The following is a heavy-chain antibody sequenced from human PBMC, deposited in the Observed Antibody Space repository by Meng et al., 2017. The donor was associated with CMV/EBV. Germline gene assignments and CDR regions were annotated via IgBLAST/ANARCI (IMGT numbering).Heavy chain of an antibody. J-gene: IGHJ4*02. V-gene: IGHV3-48*03. Sequence: GGSLRLSCAASGFTFSSYEMNWVRQAPGKGLEWVSYISSSGSTIYYADSVKGRFTISRDNAKSSLYLQMNSLRAEDTAVYYCARVGYSSSSYWGQGTLVTVSS. D-gene: IGHD6-13*01. CDR2: ISSSGSTI. CDR1: GFTFSSYE. CDR3: ARVGYSSSSY.